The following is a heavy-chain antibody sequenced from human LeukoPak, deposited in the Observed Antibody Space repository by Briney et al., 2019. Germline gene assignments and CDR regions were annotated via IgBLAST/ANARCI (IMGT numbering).Heavy chain of an antibody. Sequence: GASVKVSCKASGYTFTNYAIHWVRQAPGQRLEWMGWINAGNGNTKYSQKFQGRVTFTRDTSASTAYMELSSLSFEDTAVYYCAKEDGLGYWGQGTPVTVSS. CDR2: INAGNGNT. CDR3: AKEDGLGY. CDR1: GYTFTNYA. V-gene: IGHV1-3*01. J-gene: IGHJ4*02. D-gene: IGHD7-27*01.